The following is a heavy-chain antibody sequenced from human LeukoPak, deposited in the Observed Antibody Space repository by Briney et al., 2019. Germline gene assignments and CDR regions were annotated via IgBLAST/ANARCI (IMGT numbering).Heavy chain of an antibody. Sequence: ASVKVSCKSSGYTSRTYGISWMRQAPGQGLVWMGWISFHNGNTNYAQKFHGRLTMTTDTSTSTAYMELRSLRSDDTGVYYCARDVPGSIGTTARFDPWGQGTLVTVSS. CDR2: ISFHNGNT. CDR1: GYTSRTYG. CDR3: ARDVPGSIGTTARFDP. J-gene: IGHJ5*02. D-gene: IGHD1-1*01. V-gene: IGHV1-18*01.